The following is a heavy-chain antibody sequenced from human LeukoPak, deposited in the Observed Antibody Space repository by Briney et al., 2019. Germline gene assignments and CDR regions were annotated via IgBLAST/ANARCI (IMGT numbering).Heavy chain of an antibody. V-gene: IGHV3-53*04. J-gene: IGHJ6*02. CDR2: IYAGGST. CDR1: GFTVSSNY. CDR3: ATAGSSELLWDYAMDV. Sequence: GGSLRLSCAASGFTVSSNYMSWVRQAPRKGLEWVSLIYAGGSTYYADAVEGRFTISRHNSKNTLHLQMNSLRVEDTAVYYCATAGSSELLWDYAMDVWGQGTTVTVSS. D-gene: IGHD3-10*01.